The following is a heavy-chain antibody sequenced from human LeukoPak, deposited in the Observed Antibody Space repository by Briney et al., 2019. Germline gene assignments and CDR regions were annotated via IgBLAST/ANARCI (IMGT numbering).Heavy chain of an antibody. V-gene: IGHV3-23*01. CDR1: GFTFSSYS. CDR3: AKVSGWYYFDY. Sequence: PGGSLRLSCAASGFTFSSYSMSWVRQAPGKGLEWVSTISGSGGSTYYADSVRGRFTISRDNSKNTLYLQMNSLRAEDTAVFYCAKVSGWYYFDYWGQGTLVTVSS. J-gene: IGHJ4*02. CDR2: ISGSGGST. D-gene: IGHD6-19*01.